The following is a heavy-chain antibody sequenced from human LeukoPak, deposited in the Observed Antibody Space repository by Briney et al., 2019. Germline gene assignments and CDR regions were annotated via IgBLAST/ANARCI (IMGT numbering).Heavy chain of an antibody. CDR2: MNPSGST. CDR1: GGSFSGYY. Sequence: SETLSLTCAVYGGSFSGYYWTWIRQTPEKGLEWIGEMNPSGSTNYNPSLKSRVTISVDTSKNQFSLKLSSVTAADTAVYYCARGPRGATGLNPPYGMDVWGQGTTVTVSS. D-gene: IGHD1-26*01. V-gene: IGHV4-34*01. CDR3: ARGPRGATGLNPPYGMDV. J-gene: IGHJ6*02.